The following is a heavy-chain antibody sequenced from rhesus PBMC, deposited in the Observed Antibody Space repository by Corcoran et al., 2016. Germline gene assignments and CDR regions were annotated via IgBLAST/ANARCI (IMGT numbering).Heavy chain of an antibody. V-gene: IGHV4S10*01. D-gene: IGHD6-25*01. Sequence: QVQLQESGPGVVKPSETLSLTCAVSGGAIRDRYRWSWLRQPPGKGLEWIGYIYGSSTSTNYTPSLKSRVTISKDTSKNQFSLKLSSGTAADTAVYYCARDEGSGSSLDYWGQGVLVTVSS. CDR2: IYGSSTST. CDR3: ARDEGSGSSLDY. CDR1: GGAIRDRYR. J-gene: IGHJ4*01.